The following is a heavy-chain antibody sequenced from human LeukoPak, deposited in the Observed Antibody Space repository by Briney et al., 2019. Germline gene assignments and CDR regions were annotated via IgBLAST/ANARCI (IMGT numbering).Heavy chain of an antibody. V-gene: IGHV3-30-3*01. CDR3: ARDLYSSGWYGIH. CDR1: GFTFSSYA. J-gene: IGHJ4*02. Sequence: GGSLRLSCAASGFTFSSYAMHWVRQAPGKGLEWVAVISYDGSNKYYADSVKGRFTISRDNSKNTLYLQMNSLRAEDTAVYYCARDLYSSGWYGIHCGQGTLVTVSS. CDR2: ISYDGSNK. D-gene: IGHD6-19*01.